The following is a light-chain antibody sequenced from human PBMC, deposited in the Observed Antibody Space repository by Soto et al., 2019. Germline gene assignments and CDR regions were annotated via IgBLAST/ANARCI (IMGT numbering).Light chain of an antibody. CDR2: DAS. V-gene: IGKV3-11*01. CDR3: QLRSNWPGT. J-gene: IGKJ1*01. CDR1: QSVSSY. Sequence: EIVLTQSPATLSLSPGERATLSCRASQSVSSYLAWYQQKPGQSPRLLIYDASNRATGIPARFSGSGSGTDYTLTISSLEPEDFAVYYCQLRSNWPGTFGHGTKVEIK.